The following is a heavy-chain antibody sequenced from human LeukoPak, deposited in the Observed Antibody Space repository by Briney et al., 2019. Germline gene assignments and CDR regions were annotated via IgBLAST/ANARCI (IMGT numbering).Heavy chain of an antibody. J-gene: IGHJ6*02. D-gene: IGHD3-9*01. CDR2: FDPEDGET. V-gene: IGHV1-24*01. CDR3: ATANYDILTGYAHYYGMDV. CDR1: GYTLTELS. Sequence: ASVAVSCKVSGYTLTELSMHWVRQAPGKGLEWMGGFDPEDGETIYAQKFQGRVTMTEDTSTDTAYMELSSLRSEDTAVYYCATANYDILTGYAHYYGMDVWGQGTTVTVSS.